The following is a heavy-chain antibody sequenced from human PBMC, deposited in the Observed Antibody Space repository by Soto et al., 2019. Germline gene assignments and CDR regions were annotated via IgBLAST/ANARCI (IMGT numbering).Heavy chain of an antibody. CDR1: GYTFTSYA. V-gene: IGHV1-3*01. CDR3: ARGGANYDPIYYYYYYMDV. J-gene: IGHJ6*03. CDR2: INAGNGNT. Sequence: GASVKVSCKASGYTFTSYAMHWVRQAPGQRLEWMGWINAGNGNTKYSQKFQGRVTITRDTSASTAYMELSSLRSEDTAVYYCARGGANYDPIYYYYYYMDVWGKGTTVNVSS. D-gene: IGHD3-3*01.